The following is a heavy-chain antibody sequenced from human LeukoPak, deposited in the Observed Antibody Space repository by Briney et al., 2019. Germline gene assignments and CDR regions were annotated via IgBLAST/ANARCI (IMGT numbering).Heavy chain of an antibody. J-gene: IGHJ4*02. V-gene: IGHV5-51*01. Sequence: GESLKISCQGPGYNFTNYWIAWVRQKPGKRLEWMGIIYPGDSDTKYSPSFQGQVAISTDKSISTAYLQWSSLKASDTAMYYCARRASGYYFDYWGQGTLVTVSS. D-gene: IGHD3-22*01. CDR2: IYPGDSDT. CDR1: GYNFTNYW. CDR3: ARRASGYYFDY.